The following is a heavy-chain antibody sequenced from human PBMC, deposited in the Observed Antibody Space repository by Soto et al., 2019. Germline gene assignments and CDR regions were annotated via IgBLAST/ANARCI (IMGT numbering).Heavy chain of an antibody. CDR2: ISSSSSYI. V-gene: IGHV3-21*01. D-gene: IGHD3-10*01. Sequence: GGSPRLSCAASGFTFSSYSMNWVRQAPGKGLEWVSSISSSSSYIYYADSVKGRFTISRDNAKNSLYLQMNSLRAEDTAVYYCARVDYGSGSYYYYYMDVWGKGTTVTVSS. CDR1: GFTFSSYS. CDR3: ARVDYGSGSYYYYYMDV. J-gene: IGHJ6*03.